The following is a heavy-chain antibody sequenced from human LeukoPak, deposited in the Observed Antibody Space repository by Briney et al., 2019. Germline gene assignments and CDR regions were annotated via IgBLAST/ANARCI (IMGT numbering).Heavy chain of an antibody. J-gene: IGHJ4*02. D-gene: IGHD3-10*01. CDR3: AKLSLSGRSQSADY. Sequence: PGESLRLSCAASGFTFTSYAMSWVRQAPGKGLEWVSVLTGDGNTYYADSVKGRFTNSRDNSKNTLFLQMNSLRAEDTAVYYCAKLSLSGRSQSADYWGQGTLVTVSS. CDR1: GFTFTSYA. CDR2: LTGDGNT. V-gene: IGHV3-23*01.